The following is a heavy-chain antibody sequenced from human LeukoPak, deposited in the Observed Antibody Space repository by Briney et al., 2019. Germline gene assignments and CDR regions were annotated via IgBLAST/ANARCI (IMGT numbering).Heavy chain of an antibody. CDR1: VFTFRSYW. V-gene: IGHV3-7*04. CDR3: ATDLRGYSFDY. CDR2: IKEDGSEK. Sequence: GGSLRLSCAASVFTFRSYWMSWVRQTPQKGLEWVANIKEDGSEKYYVDSVKGRFTISRENTKNSLYLQMNSLRADDTAVYYCATDLRGYSFDYWGRGTLVTVSS. J-gene: IGHJ4*02.